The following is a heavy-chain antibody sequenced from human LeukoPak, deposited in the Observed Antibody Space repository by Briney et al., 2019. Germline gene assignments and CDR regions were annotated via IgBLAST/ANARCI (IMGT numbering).Heavy chain of an antibody. CDR2: INTFTGNP. V-gene: IGHV7-4-1*02. D-gene: IGHD2-2*01. Sequence: GASVKVSCKASGGTFSSYAISWVRQAPGQGLEWMGWINTFTGNPTYAQAFTGRFVFSLDTSASTAYLQIRSLKAEDTGVYYCARQGPGYCSSTSCYGVAYWGQGTLVTVSS. CDR1: GGTFSSYA. CDR3: ARQGPGYCSSTSCYGVAY. J-gene: IGHJ4*02.